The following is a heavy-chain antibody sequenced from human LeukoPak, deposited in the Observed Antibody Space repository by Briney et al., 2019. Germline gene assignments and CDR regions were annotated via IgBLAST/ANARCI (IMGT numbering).Heavy chain of an antibody. J-gene: IGHJ5*02. V-gene: IGHV3-21*01. CDR3: ARGPWITNGSPGSWFDP. CDR2: ISSSSSYI. CDR1: GFTFSSYS. D-gene: IGHD2-8*01. Sequence: GGSLRLSCAASGFTFSSYSMNWVRQAPGKWLEWVSSISSSSSYIYYADSVKGRFTISRDNAKNSLYLQMNSLRTEDTAVYYCARGPWITNGSPGSWFDPWGQGTLVTVSS.